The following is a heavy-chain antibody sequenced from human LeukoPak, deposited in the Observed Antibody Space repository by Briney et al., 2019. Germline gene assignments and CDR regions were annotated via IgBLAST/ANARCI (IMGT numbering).Heavy chain of an antibody. Sequence: SEALSLTCTVSGGSISSGYYYWSWLRQPAGKGLEWIGRMYTSGSTEYNPSLNSRFTISVDTSKNQFSLKLSSVTAADTAVYYCTRSRERYCTSGSCYIDLQARWGQGTLVTVSS. J-gene: IGHJ4*02. CDR2: MYTSGST. CDR3: TRSRERYCTSGSCYIDLQAR. CDR1: GGSISSGYYY. V-gene: IGHV4-61*02. D-gene: IGHD2-2*02.